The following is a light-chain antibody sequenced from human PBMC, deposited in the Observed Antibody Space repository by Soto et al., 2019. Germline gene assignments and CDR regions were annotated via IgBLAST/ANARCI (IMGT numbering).Light chain of an antibody. V-gene: IGKV3-11*01. CDR2: SAS. Sequence: LTQSPGTLSLFPGERATLSCRASRGVTNYLAWYQHKPGQAPRLLISSASDRATGIPVRFSGSGSGTDFTLTISSLEPEDSAVYYCQQRSNWPPTFGQATKVDNK. CDR3: QQRSNWPPT. J-gene: IGKJ1*01. CDR1: RGVTNY.